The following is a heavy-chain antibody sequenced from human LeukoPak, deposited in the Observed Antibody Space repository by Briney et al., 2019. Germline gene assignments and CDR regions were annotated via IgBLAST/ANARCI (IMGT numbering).Heavy chain of an antibody. CDR1: GYTFTGYC. Sequence: ASVKVSCKASGYTFTGYCMHWVRQAPGQGLEWMGWINPNSGGTNYAQKFQGRVTMTRDTSISTAYMELSRLRSDDTAVYYCATAFKYGSGRYYFDYWGQGTLVTVSS. CDR3: ATAFKYGSGRYYFDY. CDR2: INPNSGGT. D-gene: IGHD3-10*01. V-gene: IGHV1-2*02. J-gene: IGHJ4*02.